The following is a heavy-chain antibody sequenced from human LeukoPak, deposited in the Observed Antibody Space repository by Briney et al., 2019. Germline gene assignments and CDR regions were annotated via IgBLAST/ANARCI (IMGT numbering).Heavy chain of an antibody. CDR1: GFNFRSYW. Sequence: GGSLRLSCSASGFNFRSYWVHWGRQAPGGGLGLVSRVNGDGSSTSHTDSVKGRFTISRDNAKNTLYLQMNSLRVEDTAMYYCVRGGRAPGHGYDWGQGTLVTVSS. V-gene: IGHV3-74*01. D-gene: IGHD5-18*01. J-gene: IGHJ4*02. CDR2: VNGDGSST. CDR3: VRGGRAPGHGYD.